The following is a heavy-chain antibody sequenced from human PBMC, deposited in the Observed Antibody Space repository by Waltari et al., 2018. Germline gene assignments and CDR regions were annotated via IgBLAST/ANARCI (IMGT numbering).Heavy chain of an antibody. CDR2: INPNRGGT. V-gene: IGHV1-2*02. CDR3: ASRAGSYYQY. CDR1: GYTFTGYY. Sequence: QVQLVQSGAEVKKPGASVKVSCKASGYTFTGYYMHWVRQAPGQGLEWMGWINPNRGGTTKGQKFQGRVTMTRDTSISTAYMELSRLRSDDTAVYYCASRAGSYYQYWGQGTLVTVSS. D-gene: IGHD3-10*01. J-gene: IGHJ4*02.